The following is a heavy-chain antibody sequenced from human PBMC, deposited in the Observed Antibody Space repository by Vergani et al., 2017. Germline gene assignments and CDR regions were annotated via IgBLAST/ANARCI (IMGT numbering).Heavy chain of an antibody. V-gene: IGHV4-39*01. CDR2: IYYSGST. D-gene: IGHD6-19*01. CDR3: ARHSTVEWLVKLGWIDP. J-gene: IGHJ5*02. Sequence: QLQLQESGPGLVKPSATLSLTCSVSGACIRSSNYYWGWIRQPPGKGLEWIASIYYSGSTYYNPYLKSRVTISVDTSKNQFSLKLSSVTAADTAVYFCARHSTVEWLVKLGWIDPWGQGILVTVSS. CDR1: GACIRSSNYY.